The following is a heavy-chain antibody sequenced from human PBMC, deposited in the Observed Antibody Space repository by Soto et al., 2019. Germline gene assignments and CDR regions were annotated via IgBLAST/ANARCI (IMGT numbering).Heavy chain of an antibody. J-gene: IGHJ6*02. D-gene: IGHD3-10*01. Sequence: PSDTLSLTCAVYGGSFSGYYWSWIRQPPGKGLEWIGEINHSGSTNYNPSLKSRVTISVDTSKNQFSRTLSSVTAADTALYYCGKDRGVTYYYYGVNVWGQGTTVTVSS. CDR3: GKDRGVTYYYYGVNV. CDR2: INHSGST. V-gene: IGHV4-34*01. CDR1: GGSFSGYY.